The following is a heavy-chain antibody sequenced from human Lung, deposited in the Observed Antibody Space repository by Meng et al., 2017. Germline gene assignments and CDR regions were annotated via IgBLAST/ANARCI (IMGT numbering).Heavy chain of an antibody. CDR1: GGSFSDYY. D-gene: IGHD4-11*01. CDR2: INHSGST. V-gene: IGHV4-34*01. CDR3: ARGPTTMAHDFDY. Sequence: QVQAQQGGAGLLKPSATLSLTCVVSGGSFSDYYWSWIRQPPGKGLEWIGEINHSGSTNYNPSLESRATISVDTSQNNLSLKLSSVTAADSAVYYCARGPTTMAHDFDYWGQGTLVTVSS. J-gene: IGHJ4*02.